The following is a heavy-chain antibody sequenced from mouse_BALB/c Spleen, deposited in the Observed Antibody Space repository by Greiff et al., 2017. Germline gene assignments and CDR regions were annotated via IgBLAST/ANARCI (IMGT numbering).Heavy chain of an antibody. CDR2: IWAGGST. V-gene: IGHV2-9*02. D-gene: IGHD2-3*01. CDR3: AREGGWLLPLYYAMDY. CDR1: GFSLTSYG. J-gene: IGHJ4*01. Sequence: VQLQESGPGLVAPSQSLSITCTVSGFSLTSYGVHWVRQPPGKGLEWLGVIWAGGSTNYNSALMSRLSISKDNSKSQVFLKMNSLQTDDTAMYYCAREGGWLLPLYYAMDYWGQGTSVTVSS.